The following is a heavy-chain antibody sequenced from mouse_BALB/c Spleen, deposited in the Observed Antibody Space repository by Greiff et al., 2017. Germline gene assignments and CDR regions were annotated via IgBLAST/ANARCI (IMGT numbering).Heavy chain of an antibody. J-gene: IGHJ4*01. CDR1: GYAFTNYL. V-gene: IGHV1-54*01. Sequence: VQLQQSGAELVRPGTSVKVSCKASGYAFTNYLIEWVKQRPGQGLEWIGVINPGSGGTNYNEKFKGKATLTADKSSSTAYMQLSSLTSDDSAVYFCAREHYYGYMDYWGQGTSVTVSS. CDR2: INPGSGGT. CDR3: AREHYYGYMDY. D-gene: IGHD1-2*01.